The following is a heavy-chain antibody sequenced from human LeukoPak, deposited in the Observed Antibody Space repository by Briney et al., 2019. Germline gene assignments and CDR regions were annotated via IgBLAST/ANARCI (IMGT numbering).Heavy chain of an antibody. D-gene: IGHD4-17*01. V-gene: IGHV3-23*01. CDR2: ISVGGGCT. J-gene: IGHJ4*02. CDR3: VKGHYGDGDY. Sequence: GGSLRLSCAASGFTFSSYAMSWVRQAPGKGLEWVSAISVGGGCTYYADFMKGRFTISRDNSKNTLYLQMSSLRAEDTSVYYCVKGHYGDGDYWGQGTLVTVSS. CDR1: GFTFSSYA.